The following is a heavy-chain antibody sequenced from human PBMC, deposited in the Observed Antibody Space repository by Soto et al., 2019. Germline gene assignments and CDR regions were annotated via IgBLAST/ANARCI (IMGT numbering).Heavy chain of an antibody. J-gene: IGHJ4*02. CDR2: IYWDDDK. D-gene: IGHD3-3*01. Sequence: QITLNESGPTVVKPAETLTLTCTFSGFSLTTIGVGVGWIRQSPGKAPQWLALIYWDDDKRYSASLKIRLTITKDTATNKLVLTMGSVDPENTATSYCEHRIVRTLFGLVTTTAIYFDFWGQGTPVAVSS. CDR3: EHRIVRTLFGLVTTTAIYFDF. V-gene: IGHV2-5*02. CDR1: GFSLTTIGVG.